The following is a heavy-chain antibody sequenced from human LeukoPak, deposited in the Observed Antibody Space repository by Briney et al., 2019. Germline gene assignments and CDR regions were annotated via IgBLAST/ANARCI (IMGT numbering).Heavy chain of an antibody. V-gene: IGHV1-18*01. CDR2: ISAYNGNT. D-gene: IGHD3-10*01. J-gene: IGHJ6*03. Sequence: GASVKVSCKASGYTFTSNGISWVRQAPGQGLEWMGWISAYNGNTNYAQKLQGRVTMTTDTSTSTAYMELRSLRSDDTAVYYCARAYRAFYSSGSYYTDYYYYYMDVWGKGTTVTVSS. CDR3: ARAYRAFYSSGSYYTDYYYYYMDV. CDR1: GYTFTSNG.